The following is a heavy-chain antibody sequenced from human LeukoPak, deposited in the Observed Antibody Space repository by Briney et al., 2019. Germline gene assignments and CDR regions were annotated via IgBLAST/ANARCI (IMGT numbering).Heavy chain of an antibody. CDR2: ISSSSSLI. CDR1: GFTFSDNY. V-gene: IGHV3-11*06. CDR3: ARDGNRDGDMDV. D-gene: IGHD1-1*01. Sequence: GGSLRLSCAASGFTFSDNYMNWVRQAPGKGLEWVAYISSSSSLIYYAGSVKGRFTVSRDSVKRSLYLQMNSLRAEDTAVYYCARDGNRDGDMDVWGKGTTVTVSS. J-gene: IGHJ6*03.